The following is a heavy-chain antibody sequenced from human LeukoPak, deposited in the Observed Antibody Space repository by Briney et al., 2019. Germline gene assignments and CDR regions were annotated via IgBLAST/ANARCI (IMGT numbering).Heavy chain of an antibody. Sequence: QPGGSLRLSCAASGFTFSSYAMSWVRQAPGKGLEWVSAISGSGGSTYYADSVKGRFTISRDNSKNTLYLQMNSLRAEDTAVYYCAKDLGGYGSGSPDWFDPWGQGTRVTVSS. V-gene: IGHV3-23*01. J-gene: IGHJ5*02. CDR3: AKDLGGYGSGSPDWFDP. CDR1: GFTFSSYA. CDR2: ISGSGGST. D-gene: IGHD3-10*01.